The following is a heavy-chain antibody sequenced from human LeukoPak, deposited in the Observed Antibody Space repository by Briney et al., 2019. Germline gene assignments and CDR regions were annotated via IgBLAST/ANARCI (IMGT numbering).Heavy chain of an antibody. D-gene: IGHD6-13*01. Sequence: SETLSLTCTVSGASISSGSYYWSWIRQPAGKGLEWIGRIYTSGSTNYNPSLKSRVTISVDTSKNQFSLKLSSVTATDTAVYYCARGSSSGLGAFDIWGQGTMVTVSS. CDR1: GASISSGSYY. J-gene: IGHJ3*02. CDR2: IYTSGST. CDR3: ARGSSSGLGAFDI. V-gene: IGHV4-61*02.